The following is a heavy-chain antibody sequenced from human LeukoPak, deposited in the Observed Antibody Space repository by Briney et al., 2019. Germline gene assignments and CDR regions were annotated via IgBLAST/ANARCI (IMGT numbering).Heavy chain of an antibody. CDR3: AKDRTFDWLPSDY. V-gene: IGHV3-23*01. Sequence: PGGSLRLFCAASGFTFSSYAMSWVRQAPGKGLEWVSALSGSGGSTYYADSVKGRFTISRDNSKNTLYLQMNSLRAEDTAVYYCAKDRTFDWLPSDYWGQGTLVTVSS. CDR2: LSGSGGST. J-gene: IGHJ4*02. D-gene: IGHD3-9*01. CDR1: GFTFSSYA.